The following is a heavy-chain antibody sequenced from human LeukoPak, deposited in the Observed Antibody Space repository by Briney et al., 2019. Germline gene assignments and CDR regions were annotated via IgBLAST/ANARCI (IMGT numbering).Heavy chain of an antibody. V-gene: IGHV4-4*02. J-gene: IGHJ3*02. D-gene: IGHD3-22*01. CDR2: IYHSGST. CDR3: ARAGNYYDSSGNDAFDI. CDR1: GFTVSSTY. Sequence: GSLRLSCAASGFTVSSTYMSWVRQPPGKGLEWIGEIYHSGSTNYNPSLKSRVTISVDKSKNQFSLKLSSVTAADTAVYYCARAGNYYDSSGNDAFDIWGQGTMVTVSS.